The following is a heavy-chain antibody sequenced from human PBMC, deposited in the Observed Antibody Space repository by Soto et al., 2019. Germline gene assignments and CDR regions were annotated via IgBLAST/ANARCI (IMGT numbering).Heavy chain of an antibody. CDR3: ARALGVVTDDY. Sequence: QVQLVQSGAEVKKPGASVKVSCKASGYTFTSYAMHWVRQAPGQRLEWMGWINAGNGNTKYSQKFQGRVTITRDTSASTAYMELSSLSSEDTAVYYCARALGVVTDDYWGQGTLVTVSS. V-gene: IGHV1-3*01. CDR2: INAGNGNT. J-gene: IGHJ4*02. CDR1: GYTFTSYA. D-gene: IGHD2-15*01.